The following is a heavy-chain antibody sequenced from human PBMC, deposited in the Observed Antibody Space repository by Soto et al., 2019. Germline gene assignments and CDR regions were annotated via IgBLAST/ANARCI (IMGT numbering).Heavy chain of an antibody. CDR1: GGSMRSYS. J-gene: IGHJ6*02. CDR2: IFYSGNS. Sequence: QVELRESGPGLVKPSETVFLTCNVSGGSMRSYSWTWMRQSPGKGLEWLGNIFYSGNSNLNPSLRSRLNISVSTAKNKFSLTLNSVTAADTAVYYCARDSRCCGMDVWGQGTTGTVSS. CDR3: ARDSRCCGMDV. V-gene: IGHV4-59*01.